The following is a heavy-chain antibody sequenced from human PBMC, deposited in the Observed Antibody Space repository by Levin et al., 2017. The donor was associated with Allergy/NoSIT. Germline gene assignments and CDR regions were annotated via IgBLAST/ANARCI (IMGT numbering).Heavy chain of an antibody. CDR1: GFTFSSCS. CDR3: VAWYSHHFGY. Sequence: GGSLRLSCVASGFTFSSCSMNWVRQAPGRGLEWVSTIDGQTPNTHYADSVKGRFTLSRDNSENPLYLQMNSLRAEDTALYYGVAWYSHHFGYWGQGTLVTVSS. V-gene: IGHV3-23*01. J-gene: IGHJ4*02. D-gene: IGHD3-3*02. CDR2: IDGQTPNT.